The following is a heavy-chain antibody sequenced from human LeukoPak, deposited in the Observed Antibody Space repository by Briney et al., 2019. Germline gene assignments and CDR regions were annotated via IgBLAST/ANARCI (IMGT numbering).Heavy chain of an antibody. CDR2: IYYSGST. CDR3: ARVGSVTNPRYFDY. D-gene: IGHD4-11*01. J-gene: IGHJ4*02. CDR1: GGSISSSSYY. V-gene: IGHV4-39*07. Sequence: PSETLSLTCTVSGGSISSSSYYWGWIRQPPGKGLEWIGTIYYSGSTYYNPSLKSRVTILVDTSKNQFSLKLSSVTAADTAVYYCARVGSVTNPRYFDYWGQGTLVTVSS.